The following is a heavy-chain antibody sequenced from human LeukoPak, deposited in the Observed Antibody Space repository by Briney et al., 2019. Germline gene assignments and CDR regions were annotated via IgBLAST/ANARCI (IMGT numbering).Heavy chain of an antibody. CDR2: INPNSGDT. CDR3: SRDHCTSPNCYEYKYPGMDV. J-gene: IGHJ6*02. Sequence: ASLNVSCMASGYTFTAHYIHWVRRAPGQGLEWMGWINPNSGDTESAQKFQGRDTMTRDTSISTAYMELSGLRSDDTAVYYCSRDHCTSPNCYEYKYPGMDVWGQGTTVTVSS. D-gene: IGHD2-2*01. V-gene: IGHV1-2*02. CDR1: GYTFTAHY.